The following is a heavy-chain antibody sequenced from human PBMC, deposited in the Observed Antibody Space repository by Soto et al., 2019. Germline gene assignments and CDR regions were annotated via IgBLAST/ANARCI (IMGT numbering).Heavy chain of an antibody. CDR3: ARSIAVRACDY. Sequence: QVQLVQSGAEVQKPGSSVKVSCKASGGTFSSYAISWVRQAPGQGLEWMGGIIPIFGTANYAQKFQGRVTLTAAESTSTAYMELSSVKSDDTSVYYCARSIAVRACDYWGQGALVTVSS. CDR1: GGTFSSYA. J-gene: IGHJ4*02. D-gene: IGHD6-6*01. V-gene: IGHV1-69*01. CDR2: IIPIFGTA.